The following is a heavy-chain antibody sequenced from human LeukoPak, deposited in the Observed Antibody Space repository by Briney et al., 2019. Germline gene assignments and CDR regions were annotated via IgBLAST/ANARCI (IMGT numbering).Heavy chain of an antibody. CDR2: ISWNSGSI. D-gene: IGHD2-2*01. Sequence: GGSLRLSCAASGFTFDDYAMHWVRQAPGKGLEWVSGISWNSGSIGYADSVKGRFTISRDNAKNSLYLQMNSLRAEDTAVYYCARDHGSTSYYYYYGMDVWGQGTTVTVSS. J-gene: IGHJ6*02. CDR1: GFTFDDYA. V-gene: IGHV3-9*01. CDR3: ARDHGSTSYYYYYGMDV.